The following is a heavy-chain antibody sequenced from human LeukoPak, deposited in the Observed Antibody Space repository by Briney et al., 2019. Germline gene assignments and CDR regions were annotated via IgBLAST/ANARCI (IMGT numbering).Heavy chain of an antibody. CDR3: ARDFYPYCGGDCDTYFDY. Sequence: PGGSLRLSCAASGFTFSSYWMSWVRQAPGKGLEWVANIKQDGSEKYYVDSVEGRFTISRDNAKNSLYLQMNSLRAEDTAVYYCARDFYPYCGGDCDTYFDYWGQGTLVTVSS. V-gene: IGHV3-7*01. J-gene: IGHJ4*02. CDR2: IKQDGSEK. CDR1: GFTFSSYW. D-gene: IGHD2-21*02.